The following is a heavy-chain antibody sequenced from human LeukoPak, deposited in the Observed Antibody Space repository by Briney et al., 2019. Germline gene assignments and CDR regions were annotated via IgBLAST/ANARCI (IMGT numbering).Heavy chain of an antibody. D-gene: IGHD5-18*01. CDR3: ARGGGLYSYGSLWGY. V-gene: IGHV3-74*01. CDR1: GFTFSSYW. CDR2: INSDGSST. J-gene: IGHJ4*02. Sequence: GGSLRLSCAASGFTFSSYWMHWVRQAPGKGLVWVSRINSDGSSTSYADSVKGRFTISRDNSKNTLYLQMNSLRAEDTAVYYCARGGGLYSYGSLWGYWGQGTLVTVSS.